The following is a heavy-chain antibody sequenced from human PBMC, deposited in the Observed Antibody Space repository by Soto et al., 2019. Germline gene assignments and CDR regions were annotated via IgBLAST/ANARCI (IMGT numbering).Heavy chain of an antibody. CDR1: GFTFSSYA. CDR2: ISYDGSNK. J-gene: IGHJ2*01. Sequence: QVQLVESGGGVVQPGRSLRLSCAASGFTFSSYAMHWVRQAPGKGLEWVAVISYDGSNKYYADSVKGRFTISRDNCKITLYLQVKSLRAENTVVYYCAREGVGSSVTPRFDRWGRGTLVNVSS. CDR3: AREGVGSSVTPRFDR. D-gene: IGHD2-21*02. V-gene: IGHV3-30-3*01.